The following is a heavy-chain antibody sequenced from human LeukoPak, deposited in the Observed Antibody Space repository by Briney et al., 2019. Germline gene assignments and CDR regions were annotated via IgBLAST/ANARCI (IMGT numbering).Heavy chain of an antibody. D-gene: IGHD3-3*01. CDR1: GYSISSGYY. CDR2: MYHSGST. Sequence: SETLSLTCTVSGYSISSGYYWGWIRQPPGKGLEWIGSMYHSGSTYYNPSLKSRVTISVDTSKKQFSLKLSSVTAADTAVYYCARALEYYDFWSGYYTGGGEEFDPWGQGTLVTVSS. V-gene: IGHV4-38-2*02. J-gene: IGHJ5*02. CDR3: ARALEYYDFWSGYYTGGGEEFDP.